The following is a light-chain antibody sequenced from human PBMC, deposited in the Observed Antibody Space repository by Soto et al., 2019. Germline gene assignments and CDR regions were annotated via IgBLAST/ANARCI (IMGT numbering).Light chain of an antibody. Sequence: IQLTQSPSSLSASAGDRVTITCRASQGISSYLAWYQQKPGKAPKLLIYAASSLQSGVPSRFSGSGSETDFTLTISSLQPEDFATYSCQQSYSTTWTFGQGTKVEIK. CDR2: AAS. CDR3: QQSYSTTWT. CDR1: QGISSY. V-gene: IGKV1-39*01. J-gene: IGKJ1*01.